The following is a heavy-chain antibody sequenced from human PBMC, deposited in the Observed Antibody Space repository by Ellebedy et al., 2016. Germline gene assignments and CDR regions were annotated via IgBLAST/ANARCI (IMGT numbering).Heavy chain of an antibody. D-gene: IGHD6-6*01. V-gene: IGHV3-74*01. Sequence: GESLKISCAASGFTFSSYWMHWVRQTPGKGLVWVSRINSDGSSTSYADSVKGRFTISRDNAKNTLYLQMNSLRAEDTAVYYCAKDSVGIAARPGAYFDYWGQGTLVTVSS. CDR1: GFTFSSYW. CDR2: INSDGSST. CDR3: AKDSVGIAARPGAYFDY. J-gene: IGHJ4*02.